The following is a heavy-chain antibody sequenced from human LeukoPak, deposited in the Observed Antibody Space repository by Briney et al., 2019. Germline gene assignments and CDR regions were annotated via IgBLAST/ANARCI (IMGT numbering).Heavy chain of an antibody. D-gene: IGHD6-6*01. CDR2: IYYSGST. CDR1: GGSISSSSYY. Sequence: SETLSLTCTVSGGSISSSSYYWGWIRQPPGKGLEWIGSIYYSGSTYYTPSLKSRVTISVDTSKNQFSLKLSSVTAADTAVYYCARAQPESSIAARQVGGGMALDYWGQGTLVTVSS. CDR3: ARAQPESSIAARQVGGGMALDY. V-gene: IGHV4-39*07. J-gene: IGHJ4*02.